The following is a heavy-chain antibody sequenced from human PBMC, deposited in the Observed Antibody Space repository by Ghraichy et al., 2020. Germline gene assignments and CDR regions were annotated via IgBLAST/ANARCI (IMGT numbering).Heavy chain of an antibody. CDR2: IYHSGST. D-gene: IGHD1-26*01. J-gene: IGHJ6*02. CDR3: ARDISVVGATKYHYYGMDV. Sequence: SETLSLTCAVSGGSVSSSNWWSWVRQPPGKGLEWIGEIYHSGSTNYNPSLKSRVTISVDKSKNQFSLKLSSVAAADTAVYYCARDISVVGATKYHYYGMDVWGQGTTVTVS. V-gene: IGHV4-4*02. CDR1: GGSVSSSNW.